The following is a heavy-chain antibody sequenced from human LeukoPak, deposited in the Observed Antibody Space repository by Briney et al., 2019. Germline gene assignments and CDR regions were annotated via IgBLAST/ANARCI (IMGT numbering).Heavy chain of an antibody. D-gene: IGHD6-19*01. Sequence: SETLSLTCAVSGGSFSGSNWWWWVRQPPRKVEGRSVVIYHSGSTNYNPSLKRRVTISVDKSKNQFSLKLSSVTAADTALYYCARAKSVAGLPYNFDYWGQGTLVTVSS. CDR2: IYHSGST. CDR1: GGSFSGSNW. CDR3: ARAKSVAGLPYNFDY. J-gene: IGHJ4*02. V-gene: IGHV4-4*02.